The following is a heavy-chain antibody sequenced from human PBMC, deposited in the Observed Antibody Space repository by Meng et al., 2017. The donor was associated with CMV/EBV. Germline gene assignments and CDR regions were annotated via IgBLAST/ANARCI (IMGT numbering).Heavy chain of an antibody. V-gene: IGHV1-69*10. J-gene: IGHJ6*02. CDR1: GGTFISYA. CDR3: ARGSWGDWGSSYYCGMDV. CDR2: IIPILGIA. Sequence: SVKVSCKASGGTFISYAISWVRQAPGQGLEWIGGIIPILGIANYAQKVQGRVTITADKSTSTAYMELSSLRSEDTAVYYCARGSWGDWGSSYYCGMDVWGQGTTVTVSS. D-gene: IGHD7-27*01.